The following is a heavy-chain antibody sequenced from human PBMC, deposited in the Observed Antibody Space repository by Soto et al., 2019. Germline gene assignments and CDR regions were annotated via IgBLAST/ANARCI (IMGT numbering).Heavy chain of an antibody. D-gene: IGHD4-17*01. CDR2: VTGSRSNI. CDR3: AKSWTTVVRNAVDY. CDR1: GFIFRSYA. Sequence: EVQLLESGGGLLQPGGSLRLSCAASGFIFRSYAMSWVRQAPGKGLEWVSTVTGSRSNIYYTDSVKGRFTISRDNSKNTLYLQMNSLRAEDTAVYYCAKSWTTVVRNAVDYWGQGTLVTVSS. V-gene: IGHV3-23*01. J-gene: IGHJ4*02.